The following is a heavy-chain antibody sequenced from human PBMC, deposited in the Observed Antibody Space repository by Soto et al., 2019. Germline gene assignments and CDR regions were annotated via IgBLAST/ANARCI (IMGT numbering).Heavy chain of an antibody. CDR3: ARESGDGYNSIDY. V-gene: IGHV4-38-2*02. CDR2: IYHSVST. CDR1: GYSINSDDY. J-gene: IGHJ4*02. D-gene: IGHD5-12*01. Sequence: SETLSLTCTVSGYSINSDDYWGWIRQPPGKGLEWIASIYHSVSTFYNPSLRSRVTISIDTSKNQFSLRLTAVTAADTAVYYCARESGDGYNSIDYWGQGTLVTVSS.